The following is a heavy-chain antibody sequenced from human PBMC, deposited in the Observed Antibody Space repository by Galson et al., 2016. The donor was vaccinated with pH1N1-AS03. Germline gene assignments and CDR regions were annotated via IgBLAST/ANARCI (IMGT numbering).Heavy chain of an antibody. CDR1: GLIFSNSA. CDR2: MSYDGGNE. CDR3: AAGDYVAASFDN. D-gene: IGHD3-16*01. V-gene: IGHV3-30-3*01. Sequence: SLRLSCAASGLIFSNSAMHWVRQAPGKGLEWVAVMSYDGGNEYYADAVKGRFTISRDHSRNTLYLQINSLRVEDTAEYYCAAGDYVAASFDNWGQGTLVTVSS. J-gene: IGHJ4*02.